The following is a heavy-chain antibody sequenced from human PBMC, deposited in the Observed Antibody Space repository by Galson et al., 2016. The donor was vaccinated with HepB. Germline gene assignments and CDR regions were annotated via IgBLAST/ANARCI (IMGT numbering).Heavy chain of an antibody. Sequence: SLRLSCAASGFTFSDYWMTWVRLAPGKGLEWVSGISWNSAFIGYADSVRGRFTISRDKAKNSLYLQMNSLRSEDTALYYCAKAQYGSGTFLAIDYWGQGTLVTVSS. CDR3: AKAQYGSGTFLAIDY. CDR1: GFTFSDYW. V-gene: IGHV3-9*01. D-gene: IGHD3-10*01. CDR2: ISWNSAFI. J-gene: IGHJ4*02.